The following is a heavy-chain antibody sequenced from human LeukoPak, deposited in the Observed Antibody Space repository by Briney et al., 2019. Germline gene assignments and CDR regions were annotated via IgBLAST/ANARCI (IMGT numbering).Heavy chain of an antibody. CDR3: ATPPTGTATTGEYYFDS. V-gene: IGHV1-69*01. J-gene: IGHJ4*02. D-gene: IGHD1-1*01. Sequence: ASVKVSCKASGGTFSSYTIAWVRQAPGQGLELLGGIIPFFGSANYAQKFQGRVTITADEYTSTAYMELSSLRSEDTAVYYCATPPTGTATTGEYYFDSWGQGTLVTVSS. CDR2: IIPFFGSA. CDR1: GGTFSSYT.